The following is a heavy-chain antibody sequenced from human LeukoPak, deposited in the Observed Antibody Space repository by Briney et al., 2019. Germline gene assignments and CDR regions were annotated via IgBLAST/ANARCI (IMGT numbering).Heavy chain of an antibody. Sequence: GESLKISCKGSGYSSTSYWIGWVRQIPGKVLEWMGIIYPGDSDTRYRPSFQGQVTISADKSISTAYLQWSSLKASDTAMYYCARARTYYYDSSGSPDAFDIWGQGTMVSVSS. D-gene: IGHD3-22*01. CDR2: IYPGDSDT. CDR3: ARARTYYYDSSGSPDAFDI. J-gene: IGHJ3*02. V-gene: IGHV5-51*01. CDR1: GYSSTSYW.